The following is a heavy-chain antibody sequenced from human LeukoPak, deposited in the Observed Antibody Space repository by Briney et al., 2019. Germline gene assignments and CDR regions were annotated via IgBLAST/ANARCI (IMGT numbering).Heavy chain of an antibody. CDR3: AGSSGYLLLAYFDY. D-gene: IGHD5-12*01. V-gene: IGHV4-39*01. Sequence: SETLSLTCNVSGVSIKTNSDYWAWLRQPPGKGLEWIGSIYHVGGTYYNPSLKSRVTISIDTSKNQFSLKLSSVTAADTAVYYCAGSSGYLLLAYFDYWGQGTLVTVSS. J-gene: IGHJ4*02. CDR1: GVSIKTNSDY. CDR2: IYHVGGT.